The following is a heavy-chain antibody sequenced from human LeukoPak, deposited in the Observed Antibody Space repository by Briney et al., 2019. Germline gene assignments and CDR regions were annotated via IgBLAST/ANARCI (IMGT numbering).Heavy chain of an antibody. CDR1: GYTFTSYR. D-gene: IGHD6-19*01. CDR2: IDLSDSYT. Sequence: GESLRISCQGSGYTFTSYRISWVRQMPGKGLEWMGTIDLSDSYTNYSPSFQGHVTISADKSISTAYLQWSSLKASDTAMYYCARQESSVWYNYWGQGTLVTVSS. V-gene: IGHV5-10-1*01. CDR3: ARQESSVWYNY. J-gene: IGHJ4*02.